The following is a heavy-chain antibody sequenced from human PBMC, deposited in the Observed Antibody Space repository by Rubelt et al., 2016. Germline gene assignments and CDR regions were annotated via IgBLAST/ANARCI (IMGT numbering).Heavy chain of an antibody. V-gene: IGHV3-23*04. CDR2: ISGGSGST. CDR1: GFTFSSYT. CDR3: ATHNDWSVNC. Sequence: EVQLVESGGGLGQPGGSLRLSCAASGFTFSSYTMNWVRQAPGKGLEWVSAISGGSGSTYYADSVKGRFTISRDNGMNALTRKRSVLGADDTDVYYCATHNDWSVNCWGQGTLVTVSS. D-gene: IGHD3-9*01. J-gene: IGHJ4*02.